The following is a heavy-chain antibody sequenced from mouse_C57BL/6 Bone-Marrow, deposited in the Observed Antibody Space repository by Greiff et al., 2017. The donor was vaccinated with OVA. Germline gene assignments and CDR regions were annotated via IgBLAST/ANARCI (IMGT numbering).Heavy chain of an antibody. V-gene: IGHV1-50*01. J-gene: IGHJ3*01. Sequence: QVQLQQPGAELVKPGASVKLSCKASGYTFTSYWMPWVNQRPGQGLEWIGEIDPSGSYTNYNQKFKGKATLTVDTSSSTAYMQHSSLTSEDSAVYNWARDYNGSSYWFAYWGQGTLVTVSA. CDR2: IDPSGSYT. D-gene: IGHD1-1*01. CDR3: ARDYNGSSYWFAY. CDR1: GYTFTSYW.